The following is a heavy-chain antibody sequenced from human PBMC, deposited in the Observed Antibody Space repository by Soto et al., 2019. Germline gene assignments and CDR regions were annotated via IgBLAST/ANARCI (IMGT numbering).Heavy chain of an antibody. J-gene: IGHJ5*02. V-gene: IGHV4-59*01. D-gene: IGHD3-10*01. CDR3: ARDYYGSGNYDH. CDR2: IYYTGST. CDR1: GGSISSYY. Sequence: PSETLSLTCTVSGGSISSYYCSWIRQPPGKGLEWIGHIYYTGSTNYNPSLKSRVTMSVDTAKNQFSLRLSSVTTADTAVYFCARDYYGSGNYDHCGQGTLVTVSS.